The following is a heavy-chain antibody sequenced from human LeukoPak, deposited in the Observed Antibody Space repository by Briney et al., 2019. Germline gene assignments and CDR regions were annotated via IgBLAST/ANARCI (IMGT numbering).Heavy chain of an antibody. CDR1: GYNFISYW. V-gene: IGHV5-51*01. Sequence: GESLKISCKGSGYNFISYWIAWVRQMPGKGLEWMGIIYPGDSDTRYSPSFQGQVTISADKSISTAYLQWSSLRASDTAIYYCARPGGSGSYYVAFDIWGQGTMVTVSS. D-gene: IGHD1-26*01. CDR2: IYPGDSDT. J-gene: IGHJ3*02. CDR3: ARPGGSGSYYVAFDI.